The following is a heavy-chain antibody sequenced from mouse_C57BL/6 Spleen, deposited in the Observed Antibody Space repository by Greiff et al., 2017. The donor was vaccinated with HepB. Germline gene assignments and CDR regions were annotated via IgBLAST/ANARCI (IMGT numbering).Heavy chain of an antibody. J-gene: IGHJ2*01. CDR2: ISSGGSYT. CDR3: ARQGDYDYDEGY. CDR1: GFTFSSYG. D-gene: IGHD2-4*01. V-gene: IGHV5-6*02. Sequence: DVKLVESGGDLVKPGGSLKLSCAASGFTFSSYGMSWVRQTPDKRLEWVATISSGGSYTYYPDSVKGRFTISRDNAKNTLYLQMSSLKSEDTAMYYCARQGDYDYDEGYWGQGTTLTVSS.